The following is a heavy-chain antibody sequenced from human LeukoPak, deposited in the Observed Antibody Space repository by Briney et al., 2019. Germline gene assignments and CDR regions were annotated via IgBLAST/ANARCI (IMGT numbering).Heavy chain of an antibody. V-gene: IGHV4-59*12. CDR2: IYYSGST. Sequence: SETLSLTCTVSGVPISSYYWSWIRQPPGKGLEWIGYIYYSGSTYYNPSLKSRVTISVDTSKNQFSLKLSSVTAADTAVYYCARARFLEWLFFDYWGQGTLVTVSS. CDR1: GVPISSYY. CDR3: ARARFLEWLFFDY. J-gene: IGHJ4*02. D-gene: IGHD3-3*01.